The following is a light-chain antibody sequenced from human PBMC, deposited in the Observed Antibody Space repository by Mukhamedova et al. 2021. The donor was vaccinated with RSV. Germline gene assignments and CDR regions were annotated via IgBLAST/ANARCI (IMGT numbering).Light chain of an antibody. CDR3: QQSYHAPFN. V-gene: IGKV1-39*01. Sequence: WYQRRVHGEAPRLLIYRASTLQTGVPSRFSASGSGADFTFTISSLQPEDIATYYCQQSYHAPFNFGQGTKLDIK. CDR2: RAS. J-gene: IGKJ2*01.